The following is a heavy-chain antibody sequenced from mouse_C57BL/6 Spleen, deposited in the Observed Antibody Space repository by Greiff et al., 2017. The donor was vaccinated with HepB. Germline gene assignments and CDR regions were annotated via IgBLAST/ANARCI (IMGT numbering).Heavy chain of an antibody. CDR1: GFTFSDYY. V-gene: IGHV5-16*01. Sequence: EVMLVESEGGLVQPGSSMKLSCTASGFTFSDYYMAWVRQVPEKGLEWVANINYDGSSTYYLDSLKSRFIISRDNAKNILYLQMSSLKSEDTATYYCARAGTTVDAMDYWGQRTSVTVSS. CDR2: INYDGSST. D-gene: IGHD1-1*01. CDR3: ARAGTTVDAMDY. J-gene: IGHJ4*01.